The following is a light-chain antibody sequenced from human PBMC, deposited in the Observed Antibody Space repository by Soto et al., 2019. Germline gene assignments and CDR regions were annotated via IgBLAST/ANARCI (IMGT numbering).Light chain of an antibody. CDR3: QQRKKWPPLT. CDR2: DAS. V-gene: IGKV3-11*01. CDR1: QTIDRY. Sequence: ETVLTQSPASLSLSPGERATFSCRASQTIDRYLAWYQQKPGQAPRLLIYDASNRATGIPARFSGSGSGTDFTLTISSLEPEDFAVYYCQQRKKWPPLTFGGGTKVEIK. J-gene: IGKJ4*01.